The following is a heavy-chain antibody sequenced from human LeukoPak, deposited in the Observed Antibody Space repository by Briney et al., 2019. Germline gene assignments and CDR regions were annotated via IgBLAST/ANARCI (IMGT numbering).Heavy chain of an antibody. CDR3: ARRSASLLNWFDP. D-gene: IGHD2-2*01. CDR2: IYYSGTT. J-gene: IGHJ5*02. Sequence: SETLSLTCTVSGGSISTFYWSWIRQPPGKGVEWIGCIYYSGTTNYNPSLKSRVTMSVDTSKNQFSLKLSSVTAADTAVYYCARRSASLLNWFDPWGQGTLVTVSS. CDR1: GGSISTFY. V-gene: IGHV4-59*01.